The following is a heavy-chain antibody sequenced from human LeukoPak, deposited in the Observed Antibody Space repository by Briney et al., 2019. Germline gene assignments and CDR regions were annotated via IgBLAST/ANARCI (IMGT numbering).Heavy chain of an antibody. CDR3: ARGASGAPYY. CDR2: INSDGSSA. V-gene: IGHV3-74*01. CDR1: GFTFSSYW. Sequence: GGSLRLSCADSGFTFSSYWMHWVRHDPGKGLVWVSRINSDGSSASYADSVKGRFTISRDNAKNTLYLQMNSLRAEDTAVYYCARGASGAPYYWGQGTLVTVSS. J-gene: IGHJ4*02. D-gene: IGHD1-26*01.